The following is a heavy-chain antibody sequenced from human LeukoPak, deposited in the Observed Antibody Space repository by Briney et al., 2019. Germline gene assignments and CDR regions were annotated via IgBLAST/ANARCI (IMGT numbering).Heavy chain of an antibody. CDR1: GFTFSNAW. V-gene: IGHV3-15*01. CDR3: TTDPSSPYYYGMDV. J-gene: IGHJ6*02. CDR2: IKSKTDGGTT. Sequence: GGSLRLSCAASGFTFSNAWMSWVRQAPGKGLEWVGRIKSKTDGGTTDYAAPVEGRFTISRDDSKNTLYLQMNSLKTEDTAVYYCTTDPSSPYYYGMDVWGQGTTVTVSS. D-gene: IGHD6-6*01.